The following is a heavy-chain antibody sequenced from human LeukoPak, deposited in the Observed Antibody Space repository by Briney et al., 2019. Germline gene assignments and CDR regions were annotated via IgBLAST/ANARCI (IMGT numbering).Heavy chain of an antibody. CDR2: IYSGGST. Sequence: PGGSLRLSFSASGFTVSSNYMTWVRQAPGKGLEWVSVIYSGGSTYYADTVKGRFTISRTNSKNTLYLQMDSLRPGDTVVYYCARDLRGGGIDAFDIWGQGTMVTVSS. CDR1: GFTVSSNY. CDR3: ARDLRGGGIDAFDI. D-gene: IGHD4-23*01. J-gene: IGHJ3*02. V-gene: IGHV3-53*04.